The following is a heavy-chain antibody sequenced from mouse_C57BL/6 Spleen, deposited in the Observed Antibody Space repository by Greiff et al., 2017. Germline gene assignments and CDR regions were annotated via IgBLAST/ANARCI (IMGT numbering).Heavy chain of an antibody. CDR3: AGWSGMDNFDY. Sequence: QVQLQQPGAELVKPGASVKLSCKASGYTFTSYWMHWVKQRPGQGLEWIGMIHPNSGSTNYNEKFKSKATLTVDKSSSTAYMQLSSLTSEDSAVYYCAGWSGMDNFDYWGQGTTLTVSS. CDR1: GYTFTSYW. J-gene: IGHJ2*01. CDR2: IHPNSGST. V-gene: IGHV1-64*01. D-gene: IGHD4-1*01.